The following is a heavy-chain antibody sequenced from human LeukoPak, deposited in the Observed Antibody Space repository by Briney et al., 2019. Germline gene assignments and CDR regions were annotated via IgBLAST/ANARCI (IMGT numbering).Heavy chain of an antibody. V-gene: IGHV3-7*01. CDR2: IRQDGSEK. Sequence: GGSLRLSCAASVFTFSSYWVSWVRQAPGKGLEWVANIRQDGSEKYYVDSVKGRFTISRDNAKNSLYLQMNSLRAEDTAVYYCARDRRTWQLVLFDYWGQGTLVTVSS. J-gene: IGHJ4*02. CDR3: ARDRRTWQLVLFDY. CDR1: VFTFSSYW. D-gene: IGHD6-6*01.